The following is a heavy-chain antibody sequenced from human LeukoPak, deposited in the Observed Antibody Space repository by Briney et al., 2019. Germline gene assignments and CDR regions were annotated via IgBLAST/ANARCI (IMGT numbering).Heavy chain of an antibody. D-gene: IGHD3-22*01. Sequence: GGSPRLSCTVSGFTFSDHAMNWVRQAPGKGLEWVSSISGSGKSTYYADSVRGRFTVSRDNSKNTLNLQMSSLRAEDTAVYYCANKRPYYYDNSGYSGTYWGQGTLVTVSS. CDR3: ANKRPYYYDNSGYSGTY. CDR1: GFTFSDHA. J-gene: IGHJ4*02. V-gene: IGHV3-23*01. CDR2: ISGSGKST.